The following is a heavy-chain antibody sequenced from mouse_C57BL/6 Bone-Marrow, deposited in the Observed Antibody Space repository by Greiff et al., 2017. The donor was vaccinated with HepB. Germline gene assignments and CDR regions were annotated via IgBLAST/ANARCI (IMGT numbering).Heavy chain of an antibody. J-gene: IGHJ2*01. CDR3: ARDLCGSY. D-gene: IGHD6-2*01. CDR1: GFTFSSYA. CDR2: ISDGGSYT. Sequence: EVKVVESGGGLVKPGGSLKLSCAASGFTFSSYAMSWVRQTPEKRLEWVATISDGGSYTYYPDNVKGRFTISRDNAKNNLYLQMSHLKSEDTAMYYCARDLCGSYWGQGTTLTVSS. V-gene: IGHV5-4*01.